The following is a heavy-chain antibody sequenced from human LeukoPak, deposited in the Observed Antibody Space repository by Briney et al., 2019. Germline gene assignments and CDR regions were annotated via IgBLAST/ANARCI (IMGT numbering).Heavy chain of an antibody. Sequence: PGGSLRLSCAASGFTFSSYSMNWVRQAPGKGLEWASYIDSSSSTIYYADSVKGRFTISRDNAKNSLYLQMNSLRAEDTAVHYCARDASAPKWYFDLWGRGTLVTVSS. J-gene: IGHJ2*01. CDR1: GFTFSSYS. CDR3: ARDASAPKWYFDL. CDR2: IDSSSSTI. V-gene: IGHV3-48*01.